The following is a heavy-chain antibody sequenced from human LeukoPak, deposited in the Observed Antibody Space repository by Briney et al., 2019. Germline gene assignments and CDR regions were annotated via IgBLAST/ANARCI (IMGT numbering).Heavy chain of an antibody. CDR2: ISGSGGST. CDR3: AIGDTFCYDSSGYFWD. CDR1: GFIVSSSA. D-gene: IGHD3-22*01. V-gene: IGHV3-23*01. J-gene: IGHJ4*02. Sequence: PGGSLRPSFAASGFIVSSSAMSWLRQAPGKGLEWVSVISGSGGSTYYADSVKGRFAISRDNSKNTLYLQMNSLRAEDPAVYYCAIGDTFCYDSSGYFWDSGQVTLVTVSS.